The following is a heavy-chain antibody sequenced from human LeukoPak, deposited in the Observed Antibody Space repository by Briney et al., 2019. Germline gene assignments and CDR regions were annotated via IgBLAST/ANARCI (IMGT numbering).Heavy chain of an antibody. V-gene: IGHV3-30*18. J-gene: IGHJ4*02. CDR2: MSYDGSIK. Sequence: GGSLRLSCAASGFTFRVFGMHWVRQAPGKGLEWVAVMSYDGSIKYYADSVKGRFTISRDNSKNTLFLQMNSLRAEDTAVYYCAKVGLDYGDYLYYFDNWGQGTLVTVSS. CDR1: GFTFRVFG. CDR3: AKVGLDYGDYLYYFDN. D-gene: IGHD4-17*01.